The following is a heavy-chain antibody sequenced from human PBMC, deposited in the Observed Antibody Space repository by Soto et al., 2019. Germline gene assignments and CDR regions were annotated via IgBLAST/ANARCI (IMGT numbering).Heavy chain of an antibody. J-gene: IGHJ6*02. Sequence: QVQLAQSAHEVKKPGASVRFSCKAAGYTFIRYGIAWVRQAPGQGLEWMGWISPYNDYTVYAQKFQGRVSMTADTSTRTVYMNLRGLKSDDTAVYYCARGGYYDNSWGKLSHYGLDVWGQGTSVSVSS. CDR2: ISPYNDYT. D-gene: IGHD3-16*01. CDR1: GYTFIRYG. CDR3: ARGGYYDNSWGKLSHYGLDV. V-gene: IGHV1-18*01.